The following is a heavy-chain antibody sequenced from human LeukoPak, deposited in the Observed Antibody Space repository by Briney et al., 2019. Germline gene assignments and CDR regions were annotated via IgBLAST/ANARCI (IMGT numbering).Heavy chain of an antibody. V-gene: IGHV3-23*01. J-gene: IGHJ4*02. D-gene: IGHD3-22*01. CDR1: GFTFSSYA. CDR2: ISGSGGST. CDR3: AKDLFSSGYATDFDY. Sequence: GGSLRLSCAASGFTFSSYAMSWVRQAPGKGLEWVSAISGSGGSTYYADSVKGRFTISRDNSKNTLYLQMNSLRAEDTAVYYCAKDLFSSGYATDFDYWGQGTLVTVSS.